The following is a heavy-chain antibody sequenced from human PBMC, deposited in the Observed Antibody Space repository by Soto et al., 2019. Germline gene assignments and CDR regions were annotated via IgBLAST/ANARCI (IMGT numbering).Heavy chain of an antibody. CDR2: MNPNSGNT. V-gene: IGHV1-8*01. D-gene: IGHD5-12*01. Sequence: GASVKVSCKASGYTFTSYDINWVRQATGQGLEWMGWMNPNSGNTGYAQKFQGRVTMTRNTSISTAYMELSSLRSEDTAVYYCARGREYSGYDLPFGPYYYYYMDVWGKGTTVTVSS. CDR3: ARGREYSGYDLPFGPYYYYYMDV. J-gene: IGHJ6*03. CDR1: GYTFTSYD.